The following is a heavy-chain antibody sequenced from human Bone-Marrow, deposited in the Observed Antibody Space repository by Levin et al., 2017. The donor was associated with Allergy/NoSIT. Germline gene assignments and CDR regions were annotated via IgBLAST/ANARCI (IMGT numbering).Heavy chain of an antibody. J-gene: IGHJ5*02. Sequence: TTSETLSLTCTVSGGAISTTSYYWGWIRQPPGTGLEWIGSIFYSGNPYYNPSLKSRVTISVDTSKKQFSLKLNSVTAADTAVYYCATIVVVPVAYGWFDPWGQGTLVTVAS. V-gene: IGHV4-39*07. CDR1: GGAISTTSYY. CDR2: IFYSGNP. D-gene: IGHD2-2*01. CDR3: ATIVVVPVAYGWFDP.